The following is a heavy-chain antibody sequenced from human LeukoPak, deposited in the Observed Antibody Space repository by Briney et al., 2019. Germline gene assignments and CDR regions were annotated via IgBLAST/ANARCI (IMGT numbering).Heavy chain of an antibody. CDR1: GGSISSSSYY. V-gene: IGHV4-39*01. CDR2: TYYSGST. CDR3: ARHVRGSGWYFDL. J-gene: IGHJ2*01. D-gene: IGHD6-19*01. Sequence: SETLSLTCTVSGGSISSSSYYWGWIRQPPGKGLEWIGSTYYSGSTYYNPSLKSRVTISVDTSKNQFSLKLSSVTAADTAVYYCARHVRGSGWYFDLWGRGTLVTVSS.